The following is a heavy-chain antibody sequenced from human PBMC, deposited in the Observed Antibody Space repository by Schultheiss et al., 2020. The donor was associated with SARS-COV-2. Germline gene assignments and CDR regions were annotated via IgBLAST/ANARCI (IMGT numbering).Heavy chain of an antibody. V-gene: IGHV4-38-2*01. Sequence: SETLSLTCAVSNYSIIDGYYWGWIRQPPGKGLEWIGTIYHTGSTYHNPSLKSRVAISVDTSKNQFSLKVDSVTAADTAMYFCASPHIAADQYYYHGMTSGAKGPRSPSP. CDR2: IYHTGST. CDR1: NYSIIDGYY. J-gene: IGHJ6*02. CDR3: ASPHIAADQYYYHGMTS. D-gene: IGHD6-13*01.